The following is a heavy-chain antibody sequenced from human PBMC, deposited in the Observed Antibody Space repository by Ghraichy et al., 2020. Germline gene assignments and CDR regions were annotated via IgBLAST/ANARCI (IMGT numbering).Heavy chain of an antibody. D-gene: IGHD4-11*01. Sequence: SETLSLTCTVSGGSFSSYCWSWIRQPPGKGLEWIAYIYYSGSTNYNPSLKSRVTISVDTSKNQFSLKLSSVTAADTAVYYCARNWHMTTVTTGGMDVWGQGTTVIVSS. V-gene: IGHV4-59*01. CDR2: IYYSGST. CDR1: GGSFSSYC. CDR3: ARNWHMTTVTTGGMDV. J-gene: IGHJ6*02.